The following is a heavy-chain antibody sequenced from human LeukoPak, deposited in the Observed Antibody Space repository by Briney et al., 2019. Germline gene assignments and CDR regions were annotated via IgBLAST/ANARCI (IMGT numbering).Heavy chain of an antibody. CDR3: ARTECGGDCYSSRGWFDP. Sequence: ASVIVSCTASGGTFNNYTISWVRQAPGQGLEWVGGIIPIFGTANYAQKFQGRVTITADKSTSTVYMDLRSLRSEDTAVYYCARTECGGDCYSSRGWFDPWGQGTLVTVSS. D-gene: IGHD2-21*02. CDR2: IIPIFGTA. J-gene: IGHJ5*02. V-gene: IGHV1-69*06. CDR1: GGTFNNYT.